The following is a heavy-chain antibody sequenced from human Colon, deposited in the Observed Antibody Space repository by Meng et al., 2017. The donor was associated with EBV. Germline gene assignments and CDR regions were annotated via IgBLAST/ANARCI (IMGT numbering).Heavy chain of an antibody. D-gene: IGHD5-18*01. CDR3: ARGQLWLDY. CDR1: EFTFSSYA. CDR2: ISYDGSNK. Sequence: QLQLVGSGGGVVQPGRSLRLYCAATEFTFSSYAMNWVRQAPGKGLEWVAIISYDGSNKYYADSVKGRFTISRDNSKNTLYLEMNSLRAEDTAVYYCARGQLWLDYWGQGTLVTVAS. J-gene: IGHJ4*02. V-gene: IGHV3-30-3*01.